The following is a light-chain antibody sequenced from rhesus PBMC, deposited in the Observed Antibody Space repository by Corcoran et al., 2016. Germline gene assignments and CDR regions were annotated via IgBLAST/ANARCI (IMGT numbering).Light chain of an antibody. CDR2: GAS. V-gene: IGKV3S9*01. Sequence: EIVMTQSPATLSLSPGERATLSCRASQSVSSYVAWYQQKPEQAPRLLIYGASSRATGIPDRFSGSGSGRGFTLTSSSLEPEDFAVYYCQQYSNWPYSFGQGTKVEIK. CDR1: QSVSSY. J-gene: IGKJ2*01. CDR3: QQYSNWPYS.